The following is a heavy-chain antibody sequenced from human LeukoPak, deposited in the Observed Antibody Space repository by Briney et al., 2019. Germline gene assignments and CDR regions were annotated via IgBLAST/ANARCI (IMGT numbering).Heavy chain of an antibody. V-gene: IGHV1-58*02. CDR2: IVVGSGNT. D-gene: IGHD1-1*01. J-gene: IGHJ4*02. CDR3: AAETGDRLRVDY. Sequence: ASVKVSCKASGFTFTSSAMQLVRQARGQRLEWIGWIVVGSGNTNYAQKFQERVTITRDMSTSTAYMELSSLRSEDTAVYYCAAETGDRLRVDYCGQGTLVTVSS. CDR1: GFTFTSSA.